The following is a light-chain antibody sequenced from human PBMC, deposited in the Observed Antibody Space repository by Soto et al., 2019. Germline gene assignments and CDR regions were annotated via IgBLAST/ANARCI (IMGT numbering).Light chain of an antibody. Sequence: QSALTQPASVSGSPGQSITISCTGTSRDVGSYNLVSWYQQHPGKAPKLLIYEVTQRPSGISDRFSGSKSANTASLTISGLQTEDEADYYCCSYAAGAAWLFGGGTQLTVL. CDR1: SRDVGSYNL. J-gene: IGLJ3*02. CDR2: EVT. CDR3: CSYAAGAAWL. V-gene: IGLV2-23*02.